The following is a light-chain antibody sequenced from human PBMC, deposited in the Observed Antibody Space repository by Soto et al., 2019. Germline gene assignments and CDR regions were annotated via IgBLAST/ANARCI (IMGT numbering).Light chain of an antibody. CDR3: QQYHTHSFT. V-gene: IGKV3-20*01. J-gene: IGKJ2*01. CDR1: QSIGSRY. CDR2: GAS. Sequence: EIVLTQSPGTLPLSAGGRATLSCRASQSIGSRYLAWYQQKPGQAPRLLIYGASSRATGIPDRFSGSGSGTDFTLTISSLQPDDSATYFCQQYHTHSFTFGQGTKLEIK.